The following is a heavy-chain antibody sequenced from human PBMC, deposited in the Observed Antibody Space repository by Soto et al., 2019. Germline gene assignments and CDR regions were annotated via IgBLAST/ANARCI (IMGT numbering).Heavy chain of an antibody. CDR2: ISIDGSRK. Sequence: GGSLRLSCAASGFTFSSYWMSWVRQAPGKGLEWLAHISIDGSRKCYGDSVKGRFTVSRENSKNTLYLQINSLGPEEAALYYCTRGPTHGAFDIWGQGTMVTVSS. V-gene: IGHV3-30*03. J-gene: IGHJ3*02. CDR1: GFTFSSYW. CDR3: TRGPTHGAFDI.